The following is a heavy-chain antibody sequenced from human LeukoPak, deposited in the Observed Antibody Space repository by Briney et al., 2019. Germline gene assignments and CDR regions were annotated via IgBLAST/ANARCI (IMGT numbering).Heavy chain of an antibody. D-gene: IGHD2-2*02. CDR1: GGSISSYY. V-gene: IGHV4-59*01. CDR3: ARTGYCSSASCYTASRPYYYYYMDV. J-gene: IGHJ6*03. CDR2: IYYSGST. Sequence: SETLSLTCTASGGSISSYYWSWIRQPPGKGLEWIGYIYYSGSTNYNPSLKSRVTISVDTSKNQFSLKLSSVTAADTAVYYCARTGYCSSASCYTASRPYYYYYMDVWGKGTTVTVSS.